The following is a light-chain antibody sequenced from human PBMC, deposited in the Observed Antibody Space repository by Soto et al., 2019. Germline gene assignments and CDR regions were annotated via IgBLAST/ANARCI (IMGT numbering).Light chain of an antibody. V-gene: IGKV3-20*01. CDR3: QQYGSSPAT. J-gene: IGKJ1*01. CDR1: QSVRSSY. CDR2: GAS. Sequence: EIVLTRSPGTVSLSPGERATLSCRASQSVRSSYLAWYQQKPGQAPRLLIYGASSRATGIPDRFSGSGSGTDFTLTISRLEPEDFAVYYCQQYGSSPATFGQGTKGDIK.